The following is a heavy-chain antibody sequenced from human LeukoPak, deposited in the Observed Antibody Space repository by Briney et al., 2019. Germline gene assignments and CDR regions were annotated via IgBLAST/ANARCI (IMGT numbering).Heavy chain of an antibody. CDR2: TSGIGSST. CDR3: AKGPIAAATYYYYYYMDV. CDR1: GCTFSSYA. V-gene: IGHV3-23*01. D-gene: IGHD6-13*01. Sequence: GGSLRLSCAAPGCTFSSYAMTWFRQAPGKGLEWVSATSGIGSSTYYAASVKGRFTISRDNSKNTLFLQVNSLRAEDTAVYYCAKGPIAAATYYYYYYMDVWGKGTTVTVSS. J-gene: IGHJ6*03.